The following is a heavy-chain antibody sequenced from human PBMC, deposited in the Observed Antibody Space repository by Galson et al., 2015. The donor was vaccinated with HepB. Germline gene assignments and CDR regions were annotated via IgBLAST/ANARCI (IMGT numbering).Heavy chain of an antibody. CDR2: IYGGGST. J-gene: IGHJ4*02. Sequence: SLRLSCAASGFTVSSNYMSWVRQAPGKGLEWVSVIYGGGSTYYADSVKGRFSISRDNSKNTLSLQMSSLRAEDTAVYYFARGTPYNFDTSGYFPLYYLDYWGQGTLVTVSS. D-gene: IGHD3-22*01. V-gene: IGHV3-66*02. CDR3: ARGTPYNFDTSGYFPLYYLDY. CDR1: GFTVSSNY.